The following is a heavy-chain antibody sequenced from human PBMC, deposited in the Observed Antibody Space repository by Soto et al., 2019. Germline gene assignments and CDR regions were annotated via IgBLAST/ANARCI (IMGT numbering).Heavy chain of an antibody. J-gene: IGHJ4*02. CDR2: IIPIFGTA. D-gene: IGHD3-10*01. CDR1: GYTLTELS. V-gene: IGHV1-69*06. Sequence: SVKVSCKVSGYTLTELSMHWVRQAPGKGLEWMGGIIPIFGTANYAQKFQGRVTITADKSTSTAYMELSSLRSEDTAVYYCASTSGGPPRFDYWGQGTLVTVSS. CDR3: ASTSGGPPRFDY.